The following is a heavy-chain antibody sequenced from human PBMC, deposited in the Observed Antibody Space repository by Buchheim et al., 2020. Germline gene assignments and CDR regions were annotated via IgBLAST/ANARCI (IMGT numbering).Heavy chain of an antibody. V-gene: IGHV3-7*03. D-gene: IGHD2/OR15-2a*01. CDR2: INDDGTEK. CDR1: GFTFRNYW. J-gene: IGHJ5*02. Sequence: EVYLVESGGGLVQPGGSLRLSCAASGFTFRNYWXNWVRQAPGKGLEWVANINDDGTEKYYVDSVKGRFTXSRDNAMSSVYLQMSSLRVEDTAVYYCAKHSIPWGQGT. CDR3: AKHSIP.